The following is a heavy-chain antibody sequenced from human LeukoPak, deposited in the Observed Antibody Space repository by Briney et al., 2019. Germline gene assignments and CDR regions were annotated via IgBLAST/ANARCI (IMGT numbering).Heavy chain of an antibody. D-gene: IGHD3-3*01. CDR2: VIPIFGTA. J-gene: IGHJ5*02. CDR3: ARDRVLRFLEWNSQRLWFDP. Sequence: SVKVSCKASGGTFSSYAISWVRQAPGQGLEWIGGVIPIFGTANYAQKFQGRVTITAEESTSTAYMELSSLRSEDTAVYYCARDRVLRFLEWNSQRLWFDPWGQGTLVTVSS. CDR1: GGTFSSYA. V-gene: IGHV1-69*01.